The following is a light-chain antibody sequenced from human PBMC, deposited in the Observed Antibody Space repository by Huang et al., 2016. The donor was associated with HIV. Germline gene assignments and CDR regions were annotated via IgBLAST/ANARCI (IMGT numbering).Light chain of an antibody. Sequence: IQMTQSPSSLSASVGDRVTITCRASQAISNSLVWYKQKPGKAPKLLLFAASRLYSGVPSRFRGSGSGTDYTLTISSLQPDDFATYYCQQYFTTPLAFGGGTRVEIK. J-gene: IGKJ4*01. CDR2: AAS. V-gene: IGKV1-NL1*01. CDR1: QAISNS. CDR3: QQYFTTPLA.